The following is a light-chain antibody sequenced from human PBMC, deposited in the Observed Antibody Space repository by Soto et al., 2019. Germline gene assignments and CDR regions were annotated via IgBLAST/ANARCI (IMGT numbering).Light chain of an antibody. Sequence: DIHMRQAPSSLAASLRDGVASTLQASQDISNHLNWYQQKPGKAPKLLIYVASNLDTGVPSRFSGSGSGTEFTFTISSLQPEDVATYYCQLYDNLLLTFAGGTKVDI. CDR2: VAS. J-gene: IGKJ4*01. CDR1: QDISNH. CDR3: QLYDNLLLT. V-gene: IGKV1-33*01.